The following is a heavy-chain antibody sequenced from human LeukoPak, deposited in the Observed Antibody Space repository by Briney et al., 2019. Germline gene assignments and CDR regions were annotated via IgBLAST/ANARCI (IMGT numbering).Heavy chain of an antibody. D-gene: IGHD4-17*01. V-gene: IGHV3-23*01. Sequence: PGGSLRLSCTASGFSFGSYALNWVRQAPGKGLEWVSGISVSSGGTYYAESVRGRFTISRDNSKNTLSLQMDSLRVEDTAVYFCARAGLRSQFTVYNYFDPWGQGTLVTVSS. J-gene: IGHJ5*02. CDR3: ARAGLRSQFTVYNYFDP. CDR1: GFSFGSYA. CDR2: ISVSSGGT.